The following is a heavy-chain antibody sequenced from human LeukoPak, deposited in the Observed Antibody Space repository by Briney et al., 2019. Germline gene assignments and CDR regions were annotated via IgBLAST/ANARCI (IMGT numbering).Heavy chain of an antibody. Sequence: GGSLRLSCVASGLPIADFAMHWVRQAPGKGLEWVSLISGDGVSTFYAGSVKGRFSISRDNSKNSLSLEMNSLRTEDTAMYYCARESGKFDYWGQGTLVAVSS. CDR1: GLPIADFA. CDR3: ARESGKFDY. V-gene: IGHV3-43*02. J-gene: IGHJ4*02. CDR2: ISGDGVST.